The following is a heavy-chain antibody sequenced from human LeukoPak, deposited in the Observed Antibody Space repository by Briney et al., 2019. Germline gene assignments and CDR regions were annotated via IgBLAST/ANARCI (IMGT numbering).Heavy chain of an antibody. Sequence: PSEPLSLTCTVPGGSIRRYYWSWIRQPPGKGLEWIGYIYYSGSTNYNPSLKSRVTISVDTSKNQFSLKLSSVTAADTAVYYCARGSSSWYLTSYYYYGMDVWGKGTTVSVSS. D-gene: IGHD6-13*01. CDR1: GGSIRRYY. J-gene: IGHJ6*04. CDR3: ARGSSSWYLTSYYYYGMDV. CDR2: IYYSGST. V-gene: IGHV4-59*01.